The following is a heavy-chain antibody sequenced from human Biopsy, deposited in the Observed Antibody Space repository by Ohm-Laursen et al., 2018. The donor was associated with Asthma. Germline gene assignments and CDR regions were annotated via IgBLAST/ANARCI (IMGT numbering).Heavy chain of an antibody. CDR2: LYDGDSGYT. D-gene: IGHD2-15*01. J-gene: IGHJ6*02. Sequence: TLSLTWVVSGGSISGYYWSWIRQSPGKGLEWVAYLYDGDSGYTNYNPSLRSRATISIDTSTNHFSLKLTSVTAADTAVYYCARADCSGGSCPYYYGLDVWGQGTTVTVS. CDR1: GGSISGYY. V-gene: IGHV4-59*01. CDR3: ARADCSGGSCPYYYGLDV.